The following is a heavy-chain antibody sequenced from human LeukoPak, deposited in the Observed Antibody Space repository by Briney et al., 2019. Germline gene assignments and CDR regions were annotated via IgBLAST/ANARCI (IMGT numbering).Heavy chain of an antibody. D-gene: IGHD3-22*01. CDR2: IYPGDSDT. CDR1: GYRFTSYW. V-gene: IGHV5-51*01. CDR3: ARHTPYDSSGYYLFDP. J-gene: IGHJ5*02. Sequence: GESLKISCKGSGYRFTSYWIAWVRQMPGKGLGWMGIIYPGDSDTRYSPSFQGQVTISADKSISTAYLQWSSLKASDTAMYYCARHTPYDSSGYYLFDPWGQGTLVTVSS.